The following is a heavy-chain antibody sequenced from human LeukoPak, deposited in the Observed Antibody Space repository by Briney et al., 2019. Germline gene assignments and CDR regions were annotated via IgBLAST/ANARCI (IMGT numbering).Heavy chain of an antibody. J-gene: IGHJ4*02. CDR1: GFTFSSYT. CDR2: ITTSSSNI. D-gene: IGHD6-13*01. V-gene: IGHV3-21*01. Sequence: PGGSLRLSCAASGFTFSSYTMNWVRQAPGKGLEWVSSITTSSSNIHYADSVKGRFTISRDNAKNSLYLQMNSLRPEDTAVYYCARVGSSLTYYFDYWGQGTLVTVSS. CDR3: ARVGSSLTYYFDY.